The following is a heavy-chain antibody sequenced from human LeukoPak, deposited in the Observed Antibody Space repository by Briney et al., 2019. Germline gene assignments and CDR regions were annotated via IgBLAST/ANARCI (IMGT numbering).Heavy chain of an antibody. J-gene: IGHJ4*02. CDR3: AKLVVRGDPFDY. V-gene: IGHV3-30*18. CDR2: ISYDGSNK. CDR1: GFTFSSYG. D-gene: IGHD2-21*02. Sequence: GRSLRLSCAASGFTFSSYGMHWVRQAPGKGLEWVAVISYDGSNKYYADSVKGRFTIPRDNSKNTLYLQMNSLRAEDTAVYYCAKLVVRGDPFDYWGQGTLVTVSS.